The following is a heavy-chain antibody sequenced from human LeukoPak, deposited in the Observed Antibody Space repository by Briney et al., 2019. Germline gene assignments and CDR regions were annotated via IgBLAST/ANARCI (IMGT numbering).Heavy chain of an antibody. Sequence: GGSLRLSCAASGFTFSSYEMNWVRQAPGKGLEWVSYISSSGSTIYYADSVKGRFTISRDNAKNSLYLKMNSLRAEDTAVYYCARELQLLSYFDYWGQGTLVTVSS. CDR3: ARELQLLSYFDY. D-gene: IGHD5-24*01. CDR1: GFTFSSYE. CDR2: ISSSGSTI. J-gene: IGHJ4*02. V-gene: IGHV3-48*03.